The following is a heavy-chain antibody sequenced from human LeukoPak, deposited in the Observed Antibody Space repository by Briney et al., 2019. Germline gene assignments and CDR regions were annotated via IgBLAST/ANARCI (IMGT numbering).Heavy chain of an antibody. D-gene: IGHD3-10*01. J-gene: IGHJ3*02. Sequence: ASVKVSRKASGYTFTSCYMHWVRQAPGQGLEWMGWISAYNGNTNYAQKLQGRVTMTTDTSTSTAYMELRSLRSDDTAVYYCARYGSGSYRGGDIWGQGTMVTVSS. CDR1: GYTFTSCY. CDR2: ISAYNGNT. V-gene: IGHV1-18*04. CDR3: ARYGSGSYRGGDI.